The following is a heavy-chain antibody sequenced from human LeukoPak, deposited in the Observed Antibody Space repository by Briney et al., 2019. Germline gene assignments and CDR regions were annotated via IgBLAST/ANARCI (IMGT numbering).Heavy chain of an antibody. CDR1: GGTFSSYA. Sequence: ASAKVSCKASGGTFSSYAISWVRQAPGQGLEWMGWISAYNGNTNYAQKLQGRVTMTTDTSTSTAYMELRSLRSDDTAVYYCARENYYDSSGYYPVDYWGQGTLVTVSS. D-gene: IGHD3-22*01. V-gene: IGHV1-18*01. CDR3: ARENYYDSSGYYPVDY. J-gene: IGHJ4*02. CDR2: ISAYNGNT.